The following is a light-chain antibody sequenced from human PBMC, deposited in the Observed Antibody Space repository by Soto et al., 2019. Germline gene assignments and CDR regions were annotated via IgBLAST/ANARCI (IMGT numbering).Light chain of an antibody. V-gene: IGKV3-15*01. CDR1: QCLTTD. CDR2: GVS. Sequence: EKWLTQSPTTLSLSPGERPTLSGRASQCLTTDLAWYQQKPGQAPRLLIYGVSTRATGIPARFSGSGSGTEFTLTISSLQSDDFALYYCQQYNSYSWAFGQGTGVDIK. CDR3: QQYNSYSWA. J-gene: IGKJ1*01.